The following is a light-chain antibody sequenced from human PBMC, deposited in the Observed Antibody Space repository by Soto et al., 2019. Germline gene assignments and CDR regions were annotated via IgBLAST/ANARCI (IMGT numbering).Light chain of an antibody. CDR3: QSSDSSNHVV. CDR2: EDN. CDR1: SGSIASKY. Sequence: LTQPASVSGSPGKTVTISCTRSSGSIASKYVQWYQQRPGSAPTTVIYEDNQRPSGVPDRFSGSIDSSSNSASLTISGLKTEDEADYYCQSSDSSNHVVFGGGTKVTVL. J-gene: IGLJ2*01. V-gene: IGLV6-57*03.